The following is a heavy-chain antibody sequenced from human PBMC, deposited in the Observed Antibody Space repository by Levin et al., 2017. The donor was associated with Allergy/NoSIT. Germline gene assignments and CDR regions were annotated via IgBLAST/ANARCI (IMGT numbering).Heavy chain of an antibody. CDR1: GYSFTSYW. CDR3: GRGRSGWFLDY. D-gene: IGHD6-19*01. V-gene: IGHV5-51*01. J-gene: IGHJ4*02. CDR2: IYPGDSDT. Sequence: GESLKISCKGSGYSFTSYWIGWVRQMPGKGLEWMGIIYPGDSDTRYSPSFQGQVTISVDKSINTAYLQWSSLEASDTSMYYCGRGRSGWFLDYWGQGTLVTVSS.